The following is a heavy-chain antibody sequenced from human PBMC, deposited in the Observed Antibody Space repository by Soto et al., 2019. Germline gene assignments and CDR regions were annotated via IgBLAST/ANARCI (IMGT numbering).Heavy chain of an antibody. V-gene: IGHV4-30-4*01. J-gene: IGHJ6*02. CDR1: GGSISSGDYY. Sequence: SETLSLTCTVSGGSISSGDYYWSWIRQPPGKGLEWIGYIYYSGSTYYNPSLKSRVTISVDTSKNQFSLKLSSVTAADTAVYYCARDESFSAWDGSSRASYYYYGMDVWGHGTTVTVSS. D-gene: IGHD3-10*01. CDR2: IYYSGST. CDR3: ARDESFSAWDGSSRASYYYYGMDV.